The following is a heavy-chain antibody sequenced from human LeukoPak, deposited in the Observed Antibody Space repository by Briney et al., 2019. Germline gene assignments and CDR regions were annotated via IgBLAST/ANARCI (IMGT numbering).Heavy chain of an antibody. CDR2: ISAYNGNT. J-gene: IGHJ3*02. V-gene: IGHV1-18*01. D-gene: IGHD6-19*01. Sequence: ASVKVSCQASRYTFTSYGISWVRQAPGQGLEWMGWISAYNGNTNYAQKLQGRVTMTTDTSTSTAYMELRSLRSDDTAVYYCARDPQYSSGWYRGAFDIWGQGTMVTVSS. CDR1: RYTFTSYG. CDR3: ARDPQYSSGWYRGAFDI.